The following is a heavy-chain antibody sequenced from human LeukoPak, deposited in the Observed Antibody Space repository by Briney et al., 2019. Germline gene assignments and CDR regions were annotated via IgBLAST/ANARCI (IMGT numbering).Heavy chain of an antibody. J-gene: IGHJ4*02. Sequence: SETLSLTCTVSGGSINSYYWSWIRQSPGKGLEWIGYIYYSGSTNHNPSLKSRVTISVDTSNNQFSLKLSSVTAADTALYYCARLYSSGWSHFDYWGPGTLVTVSS. CDR1: GGSINSYY. CDR3: ARLYSSGWSHFDY. D-gene: IGHD6-19*01. V-gene: IGHV4-59*01. CDR2: IYYSGST.